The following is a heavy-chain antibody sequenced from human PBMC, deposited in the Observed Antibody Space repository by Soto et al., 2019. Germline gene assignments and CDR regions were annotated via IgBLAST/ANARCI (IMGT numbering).Heavy chain of an antibody. Sequence: EVQLLESGGGLVQPGGSLRLSCAASGFTFSSYAMSWVRQAPGKGLEWVSAISGSGGSTYYADSVKGRFTISRDNSKNTLDLQMNSLRAEDTAVYYFARLDSSCWYGAFDIWGQVTMVTVCS. CDR2: ISGSGGST. J-gene: IGHJ3*02. CDR1: GFTFSSYA. CDR3: ARLDSSCWYGAFDI. V-gene: IGHV3-23*01. D-gene: IGHD6-19*01.